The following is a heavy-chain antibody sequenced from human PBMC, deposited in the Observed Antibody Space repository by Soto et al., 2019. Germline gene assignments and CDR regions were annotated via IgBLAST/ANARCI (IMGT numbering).Heavy chain of an antibody. D-gene: IGHD2-8*01. V-gene: IGHV3-23*01. Sequence: EVQLLESGGGLVQPGGSLRLSCAASGFSFSTYTMSWVRRAPGKGLEWVSAISGSGGSPSYADSVQGRFTISRDNPKKTLYLQRNSLRAEDTAVYYCAKAICTTSNCYVPDYWGQGTLVTVSS. CDR3: AKAICTTSNCYVPDY. CDR2: ISGSGGSP. CDR1: GFSFSTYT. J-gene: IGHJ4*02.